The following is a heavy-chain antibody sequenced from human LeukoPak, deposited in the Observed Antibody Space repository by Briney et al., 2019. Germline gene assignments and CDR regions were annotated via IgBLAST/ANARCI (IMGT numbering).Heavy chain of an antibody. D-gene: IGHD3-22*01. Sequence: SVKVSCKASGGTFSSYAISWVRQAPGQGLEWMGGIIPIFGTANYAQKFQGRVTITTDESTSTAYMELSSLRSEDTAVYYCASPSVEDSSGYFYYAFDIWDQGTMVTVSS. J-gene: IGHJ3*02. CDR3: ASPSVEDSSGYFYYAFDI. V-gene: IGHV1-69*05. CDR1: GGTFSSYA. CDR2: IIPIFGTA.